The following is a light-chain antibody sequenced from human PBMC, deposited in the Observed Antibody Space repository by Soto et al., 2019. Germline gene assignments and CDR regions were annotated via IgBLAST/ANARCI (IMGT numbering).Light chain of an antibody. CDR3: HQYSIYPLT. CDR2: DAS. Sequence: LQLTQSPSTLSASVGDRVTIACRASQSSSSWLAWYQQKPLKAPKLLIYDASSLESGVPSRFSGSGSGTDFNLTLGSLRPDDCATYYCHQYSIYPLTFGQGSKVEIK. CDR1: QSSSSW. V-gene: IGKV1-5*01. J-gene: IGKJ1*01.